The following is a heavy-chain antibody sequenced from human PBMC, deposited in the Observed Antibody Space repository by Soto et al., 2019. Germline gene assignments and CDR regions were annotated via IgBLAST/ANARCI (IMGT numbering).Heavy chain of an antibody. CDR1: GYTFTGYH. D-gene: IGHD3-3*01. CDR3: ARERPYYDFWSGPDY. V-gene: IGHV1-2*02. Sequence: GASVKVSCKASGYTFTGYHMHWVRQAPGQGLEWMGWINPNSGGKNYAQKFQGRVTMTRDTSISTAYLELSRLRSDDTAVYYCARERPYYDFWSGPDYWGQGTLVTVSS. J-gene: IGHJ4*02. CDR2: INPNSGGK.